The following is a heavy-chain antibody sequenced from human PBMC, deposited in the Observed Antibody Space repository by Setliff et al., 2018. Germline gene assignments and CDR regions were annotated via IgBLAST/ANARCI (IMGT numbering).Heavy chain of an antibody. D-gene: IGHD3-3*02. CDR2: ISVYSGDA. Sequence: ASVKVSCKTSGYTFTTYGISWLRQAPGQGLEWMGWISVYSGDASYVQKFQGRVTMTADTFTSTVYMELRSLRSDDTAVYFCARDPTNHFWSAYWPFWGQGTLVTVSS. V-gene: IGHV1-18*01. J-gene: IGHJ4*02. CDR1: GYTFTTYG. CDR3: ARDPTNHFWSAYWPF.